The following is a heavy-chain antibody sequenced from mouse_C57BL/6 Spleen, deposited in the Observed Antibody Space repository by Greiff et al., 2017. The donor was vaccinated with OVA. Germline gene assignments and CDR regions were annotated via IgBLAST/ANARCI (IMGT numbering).Heavy chain of an antibody. CDR1: GFNIKNTY. CDR2: IDPANGNT. D-gene: IGHD2-3*01. V-gene: IGHV14-3*01. CDR3: ARSAYDGLKFAY. Sequence: VHVKQSVAELVRPGASVKLSCTASGFNIKNTYMHWVKQRPEQGLEWIGRIDPANGNTKYAPKFQGKATITADTSSNTAYLQLSSLTSEDTAIYYCARSAYDGLKFAYWGQGTLVTVSA. J-gene: IGHJ3*01.